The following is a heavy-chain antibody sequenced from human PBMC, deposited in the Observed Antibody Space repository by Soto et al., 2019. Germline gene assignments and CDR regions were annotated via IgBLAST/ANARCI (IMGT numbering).Heavy chain of an antibody. CDR1: GFSLSDYW. J-gene: IGHJ4*01. Sequence: PGGSLRLACAASGFSLSDYWMHWVRQVPGKGLLWVSRISVDGRDTTYADSVKGRFTISRDNAKNTLYLQMDSLRAEDTAVYYCVRAPEQRPIDFWAHGSLVTGSS. CDR2: ISVDGRDT. CDR3: VRAPEQRPIDF. D-gene: IGHD6-19*01. V-gene: IGHV3-74*03.